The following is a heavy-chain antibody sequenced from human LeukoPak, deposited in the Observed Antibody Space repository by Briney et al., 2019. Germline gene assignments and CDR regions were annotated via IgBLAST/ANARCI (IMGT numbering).Heavy chain of an antibody. CDR2: IYTSGST. Sequence: SETLSLTCTVSGGSISSYYWSWIRQPAGKGLEWIGRIYTSGSTNYNPSLKSRVTMSVDTSKNQLSLKLSSVTAADTAVYYCARGRGYGGNYLRAFDIWGQGTMVSVSS. J-gene: IGHJ3*02. CDR3: ARGRGYGGNYLRAFDI. D-gene: IGHD1-26*01. CDR1: GGSISSYY. V-gene: IGHV4-4*07.